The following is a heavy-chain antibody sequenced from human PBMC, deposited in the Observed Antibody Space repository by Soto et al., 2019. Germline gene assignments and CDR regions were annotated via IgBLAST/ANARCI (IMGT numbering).Heavy chain of an antibody. D-gene: IGHD5-12*01. CDR1: GYTFTSYG. Sequence: GASVKVSCKASGYTFTSYGISWVRQAPGQGLEGMGWISAYNGNTNYAQKLQGRVTMTTDTSTSTAYMELRSLRSDDTAVYYCATAPGHSGYDYLEYYSYYGMDVWGQGTTVTVSS. CDR2: ISAYNGNT. J-gene: IGHJ6*02. V-gene: IGHV1-18*01. CDR3: ATAPGHSGYDYLEYYSYYGMDV.